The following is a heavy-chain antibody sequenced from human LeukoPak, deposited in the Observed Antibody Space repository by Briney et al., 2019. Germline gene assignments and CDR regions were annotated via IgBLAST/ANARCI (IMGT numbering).Heavy chain of an antibody. V-gene: IGHV4-34*01. CDR3: AGYGYYYYYGMDV. D-gene: IGHD5-18*01. J-gene: IGHJ6*02. CDR2: INHSGST. Sequence: SETLPLTCAVYGGSFSGYYWSWIRQPPGKGLEWIGEINHSGSTNYNPSLKSRVIISVDTSKDQFSLKLSSVTAADTAVYYCAGYGYYYYYGMDVWGQGTTVTVSS. CDR1: GGSFSGYY.